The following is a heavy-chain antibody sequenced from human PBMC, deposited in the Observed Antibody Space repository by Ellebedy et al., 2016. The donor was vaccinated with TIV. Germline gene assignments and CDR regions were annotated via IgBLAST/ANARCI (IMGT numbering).Heavy chain of an antibody. D-gene: IGHD6-19*01. J-gene: IGHJ3*02. CDR1: GFNFGGHA. CDR3: AKDVRYTTGWGGAIDI. Sequence: PGGSLRLSCAASGFNFGGHAMKWVRQPPGKGLEWVSSIGSSAYSTHYADSVKGRFTISRDNSRNTLYLQMNSLRGEDTDVYFCAKDVRYTTGWGGAIDIWGQGAMVTVSS. CDR2: IGSSAYST. V-gene: IGHV3-23*01.